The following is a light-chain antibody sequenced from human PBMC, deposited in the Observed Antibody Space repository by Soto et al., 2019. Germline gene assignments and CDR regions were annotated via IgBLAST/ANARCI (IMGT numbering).Light chain of an antibody. CDR2: EDN. CDR3: QSYDSSNHVV. CDR1: SGSIASNY. J-gene: IGLJ2*01. Sequence: FMLTQPHSVSESPGKTVTISCTGSSGSIASNYVQWYQQCPGSAPTTVIYEDNRRPSGVPDRLSGSIDSSSNSASLTISGLKTEDEADYYCQSYDSSNHVVFGGGTKLTVL. V-gene: IGLV6-57*02.